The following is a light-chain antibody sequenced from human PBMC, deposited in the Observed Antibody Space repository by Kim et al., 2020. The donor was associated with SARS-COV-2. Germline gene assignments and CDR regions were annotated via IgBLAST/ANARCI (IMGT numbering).Light chain of an antibody. CDR2: DAS. J-gene: IGKJ5*01. CDR3: LQYNTYPIT. V-gene: IGKV1-5*01. CDR1: QSVSNA. Sequence: SVGAKVPVTCRASQSVSNALCWYPQKTGGAPKRLFYDASRLETGVPSRFSGSGSGTEFTLTISSLQPDDIATYFCLQYNTYPITFGQGTRLEIK.